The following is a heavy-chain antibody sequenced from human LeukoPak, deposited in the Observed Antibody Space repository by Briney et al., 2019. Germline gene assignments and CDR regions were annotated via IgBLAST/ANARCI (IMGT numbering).Heavy chain of an antibody. D-gene: IGHD5-12*01. CDR2: MNPNSGST. Sequence: SVKVSCKASGYTFTSYDINWVRQATGRGLEWMGWMNPNSGSTGYAQKFQGRVTITRNTSISTAYMELSGLRSEDTAVYYCARGRSTGYPYYFEYWGQGTLVTVSS. CDR1: GYTFTSYD. V-gene: IGHV1-8*03. J-gene: IGHJ4*02. CDR3: ARGRSTGYPYYFEY.